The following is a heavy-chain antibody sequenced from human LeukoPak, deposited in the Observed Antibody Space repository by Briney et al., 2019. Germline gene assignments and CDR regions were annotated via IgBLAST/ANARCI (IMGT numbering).Heavy chain of an antibody. CDR1: GLTFNTYW. J-gene: IGHJ4*02. Sequence: GGSLRLSCLASGLTFNTYWMHWVRQVPGKGPVWVSRINPDGSVTWDADSVRGRFIISRDDAKNTLYLQMSSLRGEDTALYYCAREAPAYGERYFVSWGQGTLVTVSS. D-gene: IGHD3-9*01. V-gene: IGHV3-74*01. CDR3: AREAPAYGERYFVS. CDR2: INPDGSVT.